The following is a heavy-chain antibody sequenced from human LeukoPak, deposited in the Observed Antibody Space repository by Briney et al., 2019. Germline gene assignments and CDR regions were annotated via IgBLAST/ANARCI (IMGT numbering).Heavy chain of an antibody. D-gene: IGHD4-17*01. CDR1: GFTFSSHG. Sequence: PGGTLRLSCAASGFTFSSHGMNWVRQAPGKGLEWVSGIRGDGVTKYYADSVKGRFTISRDNSKNTLYLQMNSLRAEDTAVYYCASLGGGSTVTTYLNYWGQGTLVTVSS. CDR3: ASLGGGSTVTTYLNY. V-gene: IGHV3-23*01. CDR2: IRGDGVTK. J-gene: IGHJ4*02.